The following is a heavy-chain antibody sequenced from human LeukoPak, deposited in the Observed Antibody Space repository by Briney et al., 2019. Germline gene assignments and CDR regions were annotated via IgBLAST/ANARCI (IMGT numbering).Heavy chain of an antibody. CDR2: IEKDGSEK. CDR3: VGGVGWLPDY. V-gene: IGHV3-7*01. J-gene: IGHJ4*02. CDR1: GFTFSSYW. Sequence: WGSLRLSCAASGFTFSSYWMNWVRQAPGKGLEWVANIEKDGSEKNYVDSVKGRFTISRDNAKNSLYLQMNSLRAEDTAVYFCVGGVGWLPDYWGQGTLVTVSS. D-gene: IGHD3-9*01.